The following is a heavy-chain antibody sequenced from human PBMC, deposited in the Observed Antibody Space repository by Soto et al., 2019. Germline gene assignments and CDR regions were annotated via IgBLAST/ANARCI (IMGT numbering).Heavy chain of an antibody. CDR3: VRGSVYNWRGDF. J-gene: IGHJ4*02. CDR2: INGDGSTT. V-gene: IGHV3-74*01. D-gene: IGHD1-20*01. Sequence: EVQLVVSGGDLIQPGGSLRLSCAASGFTFSNYWMHWVRQAPGKGLVWVSRINGDGSTTSYADSVKGRFTISRDNAKNPLSLQMNSLRAEDTAVYYCVRGSVYNWRGDFWGQGTLVTVSS. CDR1: GFTFSNYW.